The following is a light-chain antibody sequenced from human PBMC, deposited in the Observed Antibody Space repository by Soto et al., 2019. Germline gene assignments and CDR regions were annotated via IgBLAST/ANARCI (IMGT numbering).Light chain of an antibody. J-gene: IGKJ1*01. CDR1: QSVSSY. CDR3: QQRGNWPLT. CDR2: DAS. V-gene: IGKV3-11*01. Sequence: EIVLTQSPATLSLSPGERATLSCRASQSVSSYLACYQQTPGQAPRLLIFDASNRATGIPARFSGSGSGTDFTLTISSLEPEDFAVYYCQQRGNWPLTFGQGTKVEIK.